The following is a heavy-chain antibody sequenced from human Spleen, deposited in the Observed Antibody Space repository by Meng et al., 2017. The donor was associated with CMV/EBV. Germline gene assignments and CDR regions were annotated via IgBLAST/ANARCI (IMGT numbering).Heavy chain of an antibody. Sequence: GESLKISCVASGFTFSTYAVHWVRQAPAKGLEWVAVILYDGSNKYYADSVKGRFTISRDNSKDTLYLQMNSLRAEDTAVYYCARDGGGIAAAALGYYYYYGMDVWGQGTTVTVSS. D-gene: IGHD6-13*01. CDR2: ILYDGSNK. J-gene: IGHJ6*02. CDR3: ARDGGGIAAAALGYYYYYGMDV. CDR1: GFTFSTYA. V-gene: IGHV3-30*04.